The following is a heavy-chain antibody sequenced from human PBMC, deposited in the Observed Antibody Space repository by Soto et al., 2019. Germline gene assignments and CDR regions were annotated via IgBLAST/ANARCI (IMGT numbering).Heavy chain of an antibody. Sequence: QVHLVQSGAEVKKPGASVKVSCKASGYTFTSYYMHWVRQAPGQGLEWMGIINPSGGSTSYAQKFQGGVTMTSDTSTSTVYMELSSLRSEDTAVYYCAPHGDYGIFDYWGQGTLVTVSS. CDR3: APHGDYGIFDY. CDR1: GYTFTSYY. CDR2: INPSGGST. J-gene: IGHJ4*02. V-gene: IGHV1-46*03. D-gene: IGHD4-17*01.